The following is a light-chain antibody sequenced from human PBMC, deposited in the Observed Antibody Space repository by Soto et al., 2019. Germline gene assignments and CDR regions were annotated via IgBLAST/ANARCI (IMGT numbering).Light chain of an antibody. Sequence: DIQMTQSPSSLSASVGDRVTITCRASQGIGNYLAWYQKKAGKAPKLLIYTASTLQSGVPSRFSGSGYGTDFNLTISGLQPEDFETYYCQKFNLAPTWTFGQGTRVEIK. CDR3: QKFNLAPTWT. CDR2: TAS. CDR1: QGIGNY. V-gene: IGKV1-27*01. J-gene: IGKJ1*01.